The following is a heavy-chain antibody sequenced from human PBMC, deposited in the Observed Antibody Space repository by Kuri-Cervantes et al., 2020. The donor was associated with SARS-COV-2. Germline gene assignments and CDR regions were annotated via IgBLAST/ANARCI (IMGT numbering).Heavy chain of an antibody. CDR1: GYSFTSYW. Sequence: KVSCKGPGYSFTSYWIGWVRQMPGKGLEWMGIIYPGDSDTSYSPSFQGQVTISADKSISTAYLQWSSLKASDTAMYYCARPETAYYVGYWGQGTLVTVSS. J-gene: IGHJ4*02. V-gene: IGHV5-51*01. D-gene: IGHD3-10*02. CDR3: ARPETAYYVGY. CDR2: IYPGDSDT.